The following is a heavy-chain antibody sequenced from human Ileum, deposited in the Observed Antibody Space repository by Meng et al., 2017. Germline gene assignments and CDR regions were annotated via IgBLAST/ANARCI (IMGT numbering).Heavy chain of an antibody. CDR1: GDSVTSSLYY. J-gene: IGHJ5*02. Sequence: QVRLQESGPGRVKPSETLSLTCTFSGDSVTSSLYYWGWIRQPPGKGLEWIGSIYYSGNTYYNPSLKSRVIISVDTSENQFSLKLSSVTAADTALYYCARQGDDILTGIPNINWFDPWGQGTLVTVSS. CDR2: IYYSGNT. V-gene: IGHV4-39*01. D-gene: IGHD3-9*01. CDR3: ARQGDDILTGIPNINWFDP.